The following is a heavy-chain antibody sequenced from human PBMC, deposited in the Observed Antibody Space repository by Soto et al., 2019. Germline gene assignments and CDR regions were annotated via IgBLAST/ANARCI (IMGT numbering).Heavy chain of an antibody. V-gene: IGHV1-69*08. CDR3: ARDRIGTMVRGVANDRFDP. D-gene: IGHD3-10*01. Sequence: QVQLVQSGAEVKKPGSSVKVSCKASGGTFSSYTISWVRQAPGQGLEWMGRIIPILGIANYAQKFQGRVTITADKSTSTAYRELSSLRSEDTAVYYCARDRIGTMVRGVANDRFDPWGQGTLVTVSS. CDR2: IIPILGIA. CDR1: GGTFSSYT. J-gene: IGHJ5*02.